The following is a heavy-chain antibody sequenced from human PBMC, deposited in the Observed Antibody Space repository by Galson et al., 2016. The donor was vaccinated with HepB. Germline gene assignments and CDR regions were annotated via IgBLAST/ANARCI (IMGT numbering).Heavy chain of an antibody. D-gene: IGHD4-17*01. CDR1: GFTFSSYA. J-gene: IGHJ4*02. Sequence: SLRLSCAASGFTFSSYAMHWVRQAPGKGLEWVAVIWYDGSNKYYADSVKGRFTISRDNSKNTVYLQMNSLRAENTAVYYCARDPPTLTTRPPDYWGQGTLATVSS. CDR2: IWYDGSNK. CDR3: ARDPPTLTTRPPDY. V-gene: IGHV3-33*01.